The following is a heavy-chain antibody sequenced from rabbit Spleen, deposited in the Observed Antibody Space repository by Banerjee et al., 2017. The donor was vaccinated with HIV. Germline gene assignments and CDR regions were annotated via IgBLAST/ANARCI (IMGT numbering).Heavy chain of an antibody. CDR3: ARDSGSSFSSYGMDL. D-gene: IGHD8-1*01. V-gene: IGHV1S45*01. CDR1: GFSFSYSDY. J-gene: IGHJ3*01. CDR2: IGAGVSYTT. Sequence: QEQLVESGGGLVKPEGSLKLSCTASGFSFSYSDYMCWVRQPPGKGPEWIACIGAGVSYTTYYATWAKGRFTISKTSSTTLTLQMTSLTAADTATYFCARDSGSSFSSYGMDLWGQGTLVTVS.